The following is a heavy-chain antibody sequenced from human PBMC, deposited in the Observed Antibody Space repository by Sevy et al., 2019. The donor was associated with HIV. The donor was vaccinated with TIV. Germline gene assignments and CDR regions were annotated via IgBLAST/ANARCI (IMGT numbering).Heavy chain of an antibody. Sequence: GRSLRLSCAASGFTFRSYSMNWVRQAPGRGLEWVSSITSSSSFIFYADSVKGRFTISRDNAKNSLFLQMNSLRAEVTAVYYCARPTSGLSEYEPLDNARFYGMDVWGQGTTVTVSS. D-gene: IGHD1-20*01. CDR3: ARPTSGLSEYEPLDNARFYGMDV. V-gene: IGHV3-21*01. CDR2: ITSSSSFI. CDR1: GFTFRSYS. J-gene: IGHJ6*02.